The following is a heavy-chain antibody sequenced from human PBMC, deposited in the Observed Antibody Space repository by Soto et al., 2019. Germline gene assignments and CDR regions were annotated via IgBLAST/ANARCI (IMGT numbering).Heavy chain of an antibody. V-gene: IGHV5-51*01. J-gene: IGHJ4*01. D-gene: IGHD5-12*01. CDR2: IHPADSDT. Sequence: SLEIACQASVSSFSNYWIAWVRQMPGKCLWWMGTIHPADSDTRYCPSFQGQVNISVDQSIRPAYLQWRSLKASETAMYYCARHRGYSDYCGHRTLVTVSS. CDR1: VSSFSNYW. CDR3: ARHRGYSDY.